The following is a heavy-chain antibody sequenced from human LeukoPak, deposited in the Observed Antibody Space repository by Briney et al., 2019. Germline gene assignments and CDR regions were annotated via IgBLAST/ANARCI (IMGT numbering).Heavy chain of an antibody. CDR2: INPSGGST. V-gene: IGHV1-46*01. D-gene: IGHD1-14*01. CDR3: AFSLNHLLDY. J-gene: IGHJ4*02. CDR1: GYTFTSYY. Sequence: ASVKVSCKAPGYTFTSYYMHWVRQAPGQGLEWMGIINPSGGSTSYAQKFQGRVTMTRDTSISTAYMELSRLRSDDTAVYYCAFSLNHLLDYWGQGTLVTVSS.